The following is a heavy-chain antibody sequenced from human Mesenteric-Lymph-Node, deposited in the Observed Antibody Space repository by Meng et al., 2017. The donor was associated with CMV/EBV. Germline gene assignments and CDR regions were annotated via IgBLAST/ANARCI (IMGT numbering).Heavy chain of an antibody. J-gene: IGHJ5*02. CDR3: ARGGNSGSYP. CDR1: SYTFTSDA. D-gene: IGHD3-10*01. CDR2: LNTNTGNP. Sequence: VSSKACSYTFTSDAMDLVRPATGQGLEWLGWLNTNTGNPTYAQGFAGRFVFSLDTSVSTAYLQISSLKAEDTAVYYCARGGNSGSYPWGQGTLVTVSS. V-gene: IGHV7-4-1*02.